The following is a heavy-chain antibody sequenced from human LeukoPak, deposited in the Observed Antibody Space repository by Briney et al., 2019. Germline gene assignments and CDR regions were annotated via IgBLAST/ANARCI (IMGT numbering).Heavy chain of an antibody. D-gene: IGHD3-22*01. J-gene: IGHJ4*02. CDR1: GITFSNCA. Sequence: GGSLRLSCATSGITFSNCAMSWVRQAPGEGLEWVSTISASGGSTYYADSVKGRFTISRDNSKNTLYLQMNSLRAEDTAVYYCANLDYYDSSGSPLDYWGQGTLVTVSS. CDR3: ANLDYYDSSGSPLDY. CDR2: ISASGGST. V-gene: IGHV3-23*01.